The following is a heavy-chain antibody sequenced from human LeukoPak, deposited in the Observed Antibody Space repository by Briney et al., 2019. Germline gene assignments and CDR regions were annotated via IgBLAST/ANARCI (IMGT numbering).Heavy chain of an antibody. V-gene: IGHV4-61*02. CDR2: IYTSGST. Sequence: SQTLSLTCTVSGGSISSGSYYWSWIRQPAGKGLEWIGRIYTSGSTNYNSSLKSRVTISVDTSKNQFSLKLSSVTAADTAVYYCARTAQGYYYYYYMDVWGKGTTVTVSS. CDR3: ARTAQGYYYYYYMDV. CDR1: GGSISSGSYY. D-gene: IGHD5-18*01. J-gene: IGHJ6*03.